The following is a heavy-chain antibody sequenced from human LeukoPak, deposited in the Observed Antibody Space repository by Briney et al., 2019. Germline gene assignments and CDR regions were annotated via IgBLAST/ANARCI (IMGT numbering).Heavy chain of an antibody. Sequence: KASETLSLTCAVYGGSFSGYYWNWIRQPPGKGLEWIAYIFFSGSTDYNPSLKSRVTISVDTSKNQFSLKLSSVTAADTAVYYCARGYRDYFNYWGQGTLVTVSS. CDR1: GGSFSGYY. CDR3: ARGYRDYFNY. J-gene: IGHJ4*02. D-gene: IGHD5-12*01. V-gene: IGHV4-59*08. CDR2: IFFSGST.